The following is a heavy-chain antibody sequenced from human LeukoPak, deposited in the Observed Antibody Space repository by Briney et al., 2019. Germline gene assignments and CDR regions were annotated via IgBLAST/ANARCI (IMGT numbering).Heavy chain of an antibody. V-gene: IGHV4-4*09. CDR3: ARHGPVPAAPFDS. J-gene: IGHJ4*02. D-gene: IGHD2-2*01. CDR2: IYTSGST. CDR1: GGSISSYY. Sequence: SETLSLTCTVSGGSISSYYWSWIRQPPGKGLEWIGYIYTSGSTKYNPALKRRVNISVDTSKNQCSLKLSYVTAEDTAVYYYARHGPVPAAPFDSWGQGTLVTVSS.